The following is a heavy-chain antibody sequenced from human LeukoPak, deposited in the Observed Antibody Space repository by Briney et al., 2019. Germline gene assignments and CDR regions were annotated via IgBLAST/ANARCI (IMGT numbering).Heavy chain of an antibody. Sequence: GGSLRLSCATSGFTYSCYWMTWLRQAPGKGLEWVASIVEDGSETYYLDSVKGRFTFSRDNAKNSLYLQMNSLRGEETAVYYCARDPTRRFDLWGQGTLVTVSS. CDR3: ARDPTRRFDL. CDR1: GFTYSCYW. CDR2: IVEDGSET. V-gene: IGHV3-7*03. J-gene: IGHJ4*02.